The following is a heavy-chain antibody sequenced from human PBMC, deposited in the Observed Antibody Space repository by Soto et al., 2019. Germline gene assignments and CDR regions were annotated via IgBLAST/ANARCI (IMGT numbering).Heavy chain of an antibody. CDR1: GGSFSGNY. Sequence: QVQLQQWGAGLLKPSETLSLTCGVYGGSFSGNYWSWIHQPPGEGLEWIGEIDPSGRTNYSPSLKSLATISADTSKNQFSLKLSSVIAADTAVYYCARGRDGGGASWGQGTLVTVSS. CDR3: ARGRDGGGAS. CDR2: IDPSGRT. V-gene: IGHV4-34*02. D-gene: IGHD4-17*01. J-gene: IGHJ5*02.